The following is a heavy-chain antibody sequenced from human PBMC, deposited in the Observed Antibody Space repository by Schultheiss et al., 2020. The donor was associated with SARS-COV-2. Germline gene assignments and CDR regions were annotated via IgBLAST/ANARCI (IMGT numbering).Heavy chain of an antibody. CDR2: IFTSGST. D-gene: IGHD3-16*01. Sequence: GSLKLSCTVSGGSINSYHWSWIRQPAGKGLEWIGGIFTSGSTNNNPSLKSRVTVSVDTSKNQFSLKLSSVTAADTAVYYCARGELGRLRLGGDYWGQGTLVTVSS. CDR1: GGSINSYH. V-gene: IGHV4-4*07. J-gene: IGHJ4*02. CDR3: ARGELGRLRLGGDY.